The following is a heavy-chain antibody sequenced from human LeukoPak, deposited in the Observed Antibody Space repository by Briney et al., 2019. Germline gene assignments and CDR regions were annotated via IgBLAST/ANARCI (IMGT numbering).Heavy chain of an antibody. CDR2: INHSGST. V-gene: IGHV4-34*01. D-gene: IGHD6-13*01. J-gene: IGHJ3*02. Sequence: SETLSLTCAVYGGSFSGYYWSWIRQPPGKGLEWIGEINHSGSTNYNPSLKSRVTISVDTSKNQFSLKLSSVTAADTAVYYCARASSSYDAFDIWGQGTMVTVSS. CDR3: ARASSSYDAFDI. CDR1: GGSFSGYY.